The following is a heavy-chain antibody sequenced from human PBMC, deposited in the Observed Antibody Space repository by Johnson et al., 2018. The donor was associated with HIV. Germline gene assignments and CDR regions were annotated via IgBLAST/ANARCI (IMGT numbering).Heavy chain of an antibody. CDR1: GFIFSSYA. D-gene: IGHD1-26*01. V-gene: IGHV3-30*04. CDR3: ARGAPQWELLFGAFDI. CDR2: IWCGGSNK. Sequence: VQLVESGGGVVQPGRSLGLSCAASGFIFSSYAMHWVRQAPGKGLEWVAVIWCGGSNKYYADSVKGRFTISRDNSKNTLYLQINSLRAEDTAVYYCARGAPQWELLFGAFDIWGQGTMVTVSS. J-gene: IGHJ3*02.